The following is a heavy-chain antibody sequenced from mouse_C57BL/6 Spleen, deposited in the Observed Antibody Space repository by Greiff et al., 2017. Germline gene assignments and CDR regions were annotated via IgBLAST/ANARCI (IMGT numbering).Heavy chain of an antibody. CDR3: ARGGNYVGWYFDV. V-gene: IGHV1-55*01. CDR2: IYPGSGST. Sequence: VQLQQPGAELVKPGASVKMSCKASGYTFTSYWISWVKQRPGQGLEWIGDIYPGSGSTNYNEKFKSKATLTVDTSSSTAYMQLSSLTSEDSAVYCCARGGNYVGWYFDVWGTGTTVTVSS. CDR1: GYTFTSYW. D-gene: IGHD2-1*01. J-gene: IGHJ1*03.